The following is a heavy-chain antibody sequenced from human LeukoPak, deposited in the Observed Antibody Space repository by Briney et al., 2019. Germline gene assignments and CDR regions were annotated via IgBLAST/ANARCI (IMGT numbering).Heavy chain of an antibody. V-gene: IGHV3-23*01. CDR2: ISGSGGST. CDR3: AKEDYDYVWGSPSRRFDY. Sequence: PGGSLRLSCAASGFTFSSYAMIWVRQAPGKGLEWVSAISGSGGSTYYADSVKGRFTISRDNSKNTLYLQMNSLRAEDTAVYYCAKEDYDYVWGSPSRRFDYWGQGTLVTVSS. D-gene: IGHD3-16*01. CDR1: GFTFSSYA. J-gene: IGHJ4*02.